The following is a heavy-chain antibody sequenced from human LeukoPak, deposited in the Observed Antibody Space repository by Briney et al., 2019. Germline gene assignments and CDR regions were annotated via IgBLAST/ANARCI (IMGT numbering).Heavy chain of an antibody. CDR2: TYYRSKWYT. J-gene: IGHJ4*02. CDR3: ARGGTLIAAAGRGYGDYEKNYFDY. Sequence: SQTLSLTCDISGDSVSSNSAAWNWIRQSPSRGLEWLGRTYYRSKWYTDYAVSVKSRISINPDTSKNQFSLKLSSVTAADTAVYYCARGGTLIAAAGRGYGDYEKNYFDYWGQGTLVTVSS. CDR1: GDSVSSNSAA. D-gene: IGHD6-13*01. V-gene: IGHV6-1*01.